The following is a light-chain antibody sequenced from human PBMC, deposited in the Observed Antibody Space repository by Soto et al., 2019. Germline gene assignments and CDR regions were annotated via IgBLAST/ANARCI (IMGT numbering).Light chain of an antibody. Sequence: LTQPRSVSGSPGQSVAISCTGTSSDVGGYNYVSWYQQHPGKAPKLMIYDVTKRPSGVPDRFSASKSGNTASLTISGLQADDEADYYCCSYAGSYSYVFGTGTKVTVL. CDR3: CSYAGSYSYV. CDR2: DVT. J-gene: IGLJ1*01. V-gene: IGLV2-11*01. CDR1: SSDVGGYNY.